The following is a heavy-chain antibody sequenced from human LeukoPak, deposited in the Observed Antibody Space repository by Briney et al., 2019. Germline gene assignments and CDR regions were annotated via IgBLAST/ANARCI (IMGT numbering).Heavy chain of an antibody. D-gene: IGHD3-22*01. CDR2: TNHSGST. Sequence: SETLSLTCAVYGGSFSGYYWSWIRQPPGKGLEWIGETNHSGSTNYNPSLKSRVTISVDTSKNQFSLKLSSVTAADTAVYYCARGRYYYDAWGQGTLVTVSS. CDR1: GGSFSGYY. CDR3: ARGRYYYDA. J-gene: IGHJ5*02. V-gene: IGHV4-34*01.